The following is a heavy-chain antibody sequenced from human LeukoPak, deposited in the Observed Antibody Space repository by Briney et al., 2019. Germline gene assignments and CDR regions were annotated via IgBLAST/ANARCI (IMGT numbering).Heavy chain of an antibody. CDR2: IRYDGSNK. CDR3: AKDLKGYYYYYMDV. V-gene: IGHV3-30*02. Sequence: GGSLRLSCAASGFTFSSYGMHWVRQAPGKGLEWVAFIRYDGSNKYYADSVKGRFTISRDNSKNTLYLQMNSLRAEDTAVYYCAKDLKGYYYYYMDVWGKGTTVTVSS. J-gene: IGHJ6*03. CDR1: GFTFSSYG.